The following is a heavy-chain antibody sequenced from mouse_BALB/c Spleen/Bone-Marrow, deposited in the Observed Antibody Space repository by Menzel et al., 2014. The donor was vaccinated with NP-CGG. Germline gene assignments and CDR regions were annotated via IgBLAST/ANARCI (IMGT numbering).Heavy chain of an antibody. CDR2: IYPGSGST. Sequence: VKLVESGAELVRPGASVKLSCKTSGYTFTSYWIHWVKQRPGQGLEWIARIYPGSGSTYYNEKFEGKATLTADKSSSTAYMQLSSLKSEDSAVYFGARGVTTGWFVYWGQGTLVTVSA. D-gene: IGHD2-2*01. CDR3: ARGVTTGWFVY. J-gene: IGHJ3*01. V-gene: IGHV1-76*01. CDR1: GYTFTSYW.